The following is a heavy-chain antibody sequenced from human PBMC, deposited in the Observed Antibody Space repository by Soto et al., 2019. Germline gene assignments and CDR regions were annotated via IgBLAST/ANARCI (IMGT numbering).Heavy chain of an antibody. J-gene: IGHJ4*02. CDR3: ARVDTAMATFDY. D-gene: IGHD5-18*01. CDR2: IIPIFGTA. Sequence: ASVKVSCKASGGTFSSYAISWVRQAPGQGLEWMGGIIPIFGTANYAQKFQGRVTFTADESTSTADMELSSLRSEDTAVYYCARVDTAMATFDYWGQGTLVTVSS. CDR1: GGTFSSYA. V-gene: IGHV1-69*13.